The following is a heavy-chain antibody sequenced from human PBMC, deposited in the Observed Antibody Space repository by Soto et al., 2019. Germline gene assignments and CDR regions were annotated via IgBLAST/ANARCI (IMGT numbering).Heavy chain of an antibody. CDR1: GFTLSDYY. J-gene: IGHJ5*02. V-gene: IGHV3-11*01. D-gene: IGHD1-26*01. CDR3: ARRLGFSGVGPSTSNWFDP. CDR2: ISSSGNTI. Sequence: QVQLVESGGGLVKPGGSLRLSCAASGFTLSDYYMSWMRQAPGKGLEWLSYISSSGNTIYYATSVKGRFTISRDNAKNSLSLQMNSLTAEDTAVYYCARRLGFSGVGPSTSNWFDPWGQGTLVTVSS.